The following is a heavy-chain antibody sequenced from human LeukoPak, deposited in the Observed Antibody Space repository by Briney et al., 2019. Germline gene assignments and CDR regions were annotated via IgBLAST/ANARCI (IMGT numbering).Heavy chain of an antibody. J-gene: IGHJ4*02. CDR2: ISWNSGSI. D-gene: IGHD6-19*01. CDR3: AKGDPIAVAGMFDY. Sequence: GGSLRLSCAASGFTFDDYAMHWVRHAPGKGLEWVSGISWNSGSIGYADSVKGRFTISRDNAKNSLYLQMNSLRAEDTALYYCAKGDPIAVAGMFDYWGQGTLVIVSS. CDR1: GFTFDDYA. V-gene: IGHV3-9*01.